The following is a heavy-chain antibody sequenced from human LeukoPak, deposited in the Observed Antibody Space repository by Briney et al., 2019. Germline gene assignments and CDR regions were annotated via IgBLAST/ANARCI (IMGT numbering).Heavy chain of an antibody. CDR1: GFTFSSYA. D-gene: IGHD6-6*01. CDR2: ISGSGGST. CDR3: AKDHPRYSSSSQFVP. J-gene: IGHJ5*02. Sequence: GGPLRLSCAASGFTFSSYAMSWVRQAPGKGLEWVSAISGSGGSTYYADSVKGRFTISRDNSKNTLYLQMNSLRAEDTAVYYFAKDHPRYSSSSQFVPWGQGTLVTVSS. V-gene: IGHV3-23*01.